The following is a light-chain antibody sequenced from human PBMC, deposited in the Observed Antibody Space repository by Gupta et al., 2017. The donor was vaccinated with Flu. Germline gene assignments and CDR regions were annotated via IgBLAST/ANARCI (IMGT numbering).Light chain of an antibody. CDR1: SSDVGGYYN. J-gene: IGLJ1*01. Sequence: QSALTQPASVSGSPVQSITISCTGTSSDVGGYYNVSWYQQHPGKAPKLMIYEVSNRPSGVSNRFSGSKSGNTASLTISGLQAEDEADYYCSSYTSSSTLYVFGTGTKVTVL. CDR3: SSYTSSSTLYV. V-gene: IGLV2-14*01. CDR2: EVS.